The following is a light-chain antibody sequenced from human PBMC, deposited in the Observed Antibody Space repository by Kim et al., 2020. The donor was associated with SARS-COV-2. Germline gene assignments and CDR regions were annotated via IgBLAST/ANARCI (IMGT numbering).Light chain of an antibody. CDR1: EYIYTW. CDR2: GAS. Sequence: ASVGDRVTITCRASEYIYTWLAWYQQQPGKAPKLLISGASNLQPGVPPSFSASGSGTDFTLTISRLQPEDFATYYCQELNTFPLTFGGGTKVDIK. J-gene: IGKJ4*01. V-gene: IGKV1-12*01. CDR3: QELNTFPLT.